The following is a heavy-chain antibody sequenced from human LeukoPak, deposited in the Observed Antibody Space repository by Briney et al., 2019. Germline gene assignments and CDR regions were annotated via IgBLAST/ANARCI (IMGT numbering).Heavy chain of an antibody. D-gene: IGHD2-21*01. CDR3: ARGGVVIATPFY. CDR1: GGSISSYY. Sequence: SETLSLTCTVSGGSISSYYCSWIRQPPGKGLEWIGYIYYSGSTNYNPSLKSRVTISVDTSKNQFSLKLSSVTAADTAVYYCARGGVVIATPFYWGQGTLVTVSS. J-gene: IGHJ4*02. V-gene: IGHV4-59*01. CDR2: IYYSGST.